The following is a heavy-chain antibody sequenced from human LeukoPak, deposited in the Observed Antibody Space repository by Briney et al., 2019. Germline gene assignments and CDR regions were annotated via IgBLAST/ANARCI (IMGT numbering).Heavy chain of an antibody. J-gene: IGHJ4*02. V-gene: IGHV3-48*01. CDR1: GFPVNKYE. CDR3: VRDGDDFNFDY. D-gene: IGHD5-24*01. Sequence: GGSLRLSCAASGFPVNKYEMHWVRQAPGKGLEWVSYIDAGATSTNYADSVWGRFTLSRDNAKNTLYLQMSSLRAEDTAVYFCVRDGDDFNFDYWGQGSLVTVSS. CDR2: IDAGATST.